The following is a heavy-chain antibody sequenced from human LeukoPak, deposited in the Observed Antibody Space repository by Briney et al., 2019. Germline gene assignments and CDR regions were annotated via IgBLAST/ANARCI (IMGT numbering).Heavy chain of an antibody. CDR3: ARVDSGDYVGI. CDR2: INPSGGST. CDR1: GSTFTSSY. J-gene: IGHJ4*02. V-gene: IGHV1-46*01. D-gene: IGHD4-17*01. Sequence: GASVKVSCKASGSTFTSSYMPWVRKAPEQGLEWMGIINPSGGSTSYAQKFQGRVTMTRDTSTSTVYMELSSLRSEDTAVYYCARVDSGDYVGIWGQGTLVTVSS.